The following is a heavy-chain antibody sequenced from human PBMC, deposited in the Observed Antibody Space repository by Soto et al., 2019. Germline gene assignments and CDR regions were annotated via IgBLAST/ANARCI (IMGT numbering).Heavy chain of an antibody. Sequence: QVQLVQSGAEVRKPGSSVKVSCKASGGTFSSYAITWVRQAPGQGLEWMGGIIPIFGSTNYAQKFQGRVTITADESTSTAYMELSSLRSEDTAVYSCAREGTTAPQDGFYYYGMDVWGQGTTVTVSS. D-gene: IGHD5-18*01. CDR3: AREGTTAPQDGFYYYGMDV. J-gene: IGHJ6*02. V-gene: IGHV1-69*01. CDR1: GGTFSSYA. CDR2: IIPIFGST.